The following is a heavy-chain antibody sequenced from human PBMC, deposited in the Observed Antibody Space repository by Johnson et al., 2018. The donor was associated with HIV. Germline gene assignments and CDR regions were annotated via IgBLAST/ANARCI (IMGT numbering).Heavy chain of an antibody. CDR3: AKSPGKDHGGNSGAFHI. Sequence: VQLVESGGGLVQPGGSLRLSCAASGFTVSSNYMTWVRQGPGMGLEWVSVLNSGGGTYFADSVTGRFTISRDNAKNTLYLQMNSLRAEDTALYYCAKSPGKDHGGNSGAFHIWGQGTMVTVSS. V-gene: IGHV3-66*01. CDR2: LNSGGGT. CDR1: GFTVSSNY. J-gene: IGHJ3*02. D-gene: IGHD4-23*01.